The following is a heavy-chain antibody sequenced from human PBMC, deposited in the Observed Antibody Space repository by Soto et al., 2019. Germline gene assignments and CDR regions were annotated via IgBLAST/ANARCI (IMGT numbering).Heavy chain of an antibody. J-gene: IGHJ5*02. CDR3: ARGYCSSTSCYIWDNWFDP. CDR2: IYYSGST. CDR1: GCSISSSSYY. Sequence: SEILSLTCTVSGCSISSSSYYWGWIRQPPGKGLEWIGSIYYSGSTNYNPSLKSRVTISVDTSKNQFSLKLSSVTAADTAVYYCARGYCSSTSCYIWDNWFDPWGQGTLVTVSS. D-gene: IGHD2-2*02. V-gene: IGHV4-39*07.